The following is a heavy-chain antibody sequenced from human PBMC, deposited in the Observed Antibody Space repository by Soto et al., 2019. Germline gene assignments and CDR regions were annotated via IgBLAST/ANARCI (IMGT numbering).Heavy chain of an antibody. Sequence: PSETLSLTCSLYGGSFSGYYCSWIRQPPGKGLEWIGEINHSGTTNYSPSLKSRVTISVDTSNNQFSLKLNSVTAAYTAVYYCASSGPAVLHGFYYPDMDVWGQGPTVTVSS. CDR2: INHSGTT. D-gene: IGHD2-2*01. J-gene: IGHJ6*02. V-gene: IGHV4-34*01. CDR1: GGSFSGYY. CDR3: ASSGPAVLHGFYYPDMDV.